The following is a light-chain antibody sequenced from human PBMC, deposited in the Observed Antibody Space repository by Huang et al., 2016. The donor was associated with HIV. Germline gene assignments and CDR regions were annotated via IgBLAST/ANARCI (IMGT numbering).Light chain of an antibody. Sequence: QLTQSPSSLSASIGDRVTIACRARHDINTYLAWYQQKPCRAPKLLIYDASTLQTGVPSRFRGVGSGTAFSLTITSLQPDDFAVYYCQQLSAYPRSCGPGTTVD. CDR1: HDINTY. J-gene: IGKJ3*01. V-gene: IGKV1-9*01. CDR2: DAS. CDR3: QQLSAYPRS.